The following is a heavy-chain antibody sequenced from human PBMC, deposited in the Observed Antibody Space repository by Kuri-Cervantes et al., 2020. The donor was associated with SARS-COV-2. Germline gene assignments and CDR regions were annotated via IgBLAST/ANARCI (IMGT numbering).Heavy chain of an antibody. CDR2: INSNSGGT. Sequence: ASVKVSCKASGYTFTGYYMHWVRQAPGQGLEWMGWINSNSGGTNYAQKFQGRVTMTRDTSISTAYMELSRLRSDDTAVYYCARDEGKGGHCLGHWGQGTLVTVSS. CDR1: GYTFTGYY. J-gene: IGHJ4*02. CDR3: ARDEGKGGHCLGH. D-gene: IGHD2-21*01. V-gene: IGHV1-2*02.